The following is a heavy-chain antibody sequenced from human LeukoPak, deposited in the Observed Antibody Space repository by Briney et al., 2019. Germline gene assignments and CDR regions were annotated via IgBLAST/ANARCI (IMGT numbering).Heavy chain of an antibody. CDR1: GYTFTGYY. D-gene: IGHD6-13*01. J-gene: IGHJ5*02. CDR3: ARKGSTPRRWFDP. Sequence: VASVKVSCKASGYTFTGYYMHWVRQAPGQGLEWMGWINPNSGGTNYAQKFQGRVTMTRDTSISTACMELSRLRSDDTAVYYCARKGSTPRRWFDPWGQGTLVTVSS. V-gene: IGHV1-2*02. CDR2: INPNSGGT.